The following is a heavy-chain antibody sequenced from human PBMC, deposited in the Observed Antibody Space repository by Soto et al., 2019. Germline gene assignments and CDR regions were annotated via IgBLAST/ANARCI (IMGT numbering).Heavy chain of an antibody. D-gene: IGHD3-10*01. J-gene: IGHJ4*02. V-gene: IGHV1-18*04. CDR3: AKRTSGTTWGESDY. CDR1: GYIFSDYG. CDR2: ISTYSGNA. Sequence: QVHVVQSGAEVKKPGDSVEVSCKTSGYIFSDYGINWVRQAPGQGLEWMGWISTYSGNANLAQKLQGRVTMTTDTSTNTAYMELRSLKSDDTAVYYCAKRTSGTTWGESDYWGQGTLVTVSS.